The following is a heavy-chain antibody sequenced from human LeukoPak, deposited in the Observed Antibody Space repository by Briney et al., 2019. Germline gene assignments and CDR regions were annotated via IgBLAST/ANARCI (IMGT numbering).Heavy chain of an antibody. J-gene: IGHJ4*02. D-gene: IGHD6-19*01. CDR3: ARGGSGWYVDY. CDR2: INPSAGST. CDR1: GYTFISHY. Sequence: ASVKVSCKASGYTFISHYMHWVRQAPGQGLEWMGIINPSAGSTSYAQKFQGRVTMTRDTSTSTVYMELSSLRFEDTAVSYCARGGSGWYVDYWGQGTLVTVSS. V-gene: IGHV1-46*01.